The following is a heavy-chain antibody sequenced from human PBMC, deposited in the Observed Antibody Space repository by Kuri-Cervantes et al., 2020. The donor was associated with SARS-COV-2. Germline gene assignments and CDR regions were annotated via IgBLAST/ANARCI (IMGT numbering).Heavy chain of an antibody. Sequence: GGSLRLSCTASGFIFSDYYMTWIRQAPGKGLEWVSNIFPSGSTKYYADSVKGRFTISRDNAKNSLYLQMNSLRAEDTALYYCASSYDSLTLKVYFDYWGQGTLVTVSS. CDR1: GFIFSDYY. D-gene: IGHD3-22*01. J-gene: IGHJ4*02. V-gene: IGHV3-11*01. CDR3: ASSYDSLTLKVYFDY. CDR2: IFPSGSTK.